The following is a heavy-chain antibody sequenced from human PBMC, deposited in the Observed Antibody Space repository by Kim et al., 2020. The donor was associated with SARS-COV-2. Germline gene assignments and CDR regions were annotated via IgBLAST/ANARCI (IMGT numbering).Heavy chain of an antibody. CDR1: GFTFSSYG. J-gene: IGHJ4*02. V-gene: IGHV3-30*18. CDR2: ISYDGSNK. Sequence: GGSLRLSCAASGFTFSSYGMHWVRQAPGKGLEWVAVISYDGSNKYYADSVKGRFTISRDNSKNTLYLQMNSLRAEDTAVYYCAKEESAAADYWGQGTLVTVSS. D-gene: IGHD6-13*01. CDR3: AKEESAAADY.